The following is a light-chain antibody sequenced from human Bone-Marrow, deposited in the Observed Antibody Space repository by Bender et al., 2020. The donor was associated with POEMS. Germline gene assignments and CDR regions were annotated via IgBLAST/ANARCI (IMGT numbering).Light chain of an antibody. CDR2: EVS. CDR1: SRDVGSSNL. CDR3: FSYGGGVSP. Sequence: QSALTQPPSASGSPGQAITISCTGTSRDVGSSNLVSWYQQYPGRAPKLIIYEVSKRSSGVPYRISGSKSGNTVFLKIYGLQAEDEADYYCFSYGGGVSPFGTGTKVTVL. V-gene: IGLV2-23*02. J-gene: IGLJ1*01.